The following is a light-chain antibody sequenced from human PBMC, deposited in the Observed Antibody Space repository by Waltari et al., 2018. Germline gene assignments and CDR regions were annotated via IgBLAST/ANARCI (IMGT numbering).Light chain of an antibody. V-gene: IGKV3D-15*01. CDR1: QSISSN. J-gene: IGKJ2*01. CDR3: QQYNNWPPEMYT. CDR2: GVS. Sequence: ETMMTQSPDTLSVSPGERATLSCRASQSISSNLAWYQQKPGQAPRLLIFGVSTRATGIPARFSGSVSVTEFTLTISSLESEDFGIYYCQQYNNWPPEMYTFGQGTKLEI.